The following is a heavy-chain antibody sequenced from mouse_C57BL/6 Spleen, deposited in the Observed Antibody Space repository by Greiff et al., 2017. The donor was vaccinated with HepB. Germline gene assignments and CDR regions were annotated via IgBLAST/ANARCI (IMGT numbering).Heavy chain of an antibody. Sequence: EVKVVESGPELVKPGASVKIPCKASGYTFTDYNMDWVKQSHGKSLEWIGDINPNNGGTIYNQKFKGKATLTVDKSSSTAYMELRSLTSEDTAVYYCARSDYDYHWYFDVWGTGTTVTVSS. CDR2: INPNNGGT. J-gene: IGHJ1*03. D-gene: IGHD2-4*01. CDR3: ARSDYDYHWYFDV. V-gene: IGHV1-18*01. CDR1: GYTFTDYN.